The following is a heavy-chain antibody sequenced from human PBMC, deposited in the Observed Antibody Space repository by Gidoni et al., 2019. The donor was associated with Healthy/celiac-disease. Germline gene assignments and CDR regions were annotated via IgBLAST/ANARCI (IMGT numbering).Heavy chain of an antibody. D-gene: IGHD2-15*01. V-gene: IGHV3-23*01. J-gene: IGHJ4*02. CDR3: AKGGEGYCSGGSCYSGY. CDR2: ISGSGGST. Sequence: EVQLLESGGGLVQPGGSLRLSCAASGFTFSSYAISWVRQAPGKGLEGVSAISGSGGSTYFADSVKVRFTISRDNSKNTLYLQMNSLRAEDTAVYYCAKGGEGYCSGGSCYSGYWGQGTLVTVSS. CDR1: GFTFSSYA.